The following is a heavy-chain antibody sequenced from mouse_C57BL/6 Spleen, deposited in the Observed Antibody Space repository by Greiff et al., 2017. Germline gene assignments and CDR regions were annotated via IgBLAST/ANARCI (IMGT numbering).Heavy chain of an antibody. CDR1: GFTFSDYY. CDR3: AREELDYGYYFDY. Sequence: DVKLVESEGGLVQPGSSMKLSCTASGFTFSDYYMAWVRQVPEKGLEWVANINYDGSSTYYLDSLKSRFIISRDNAKNILYLQISSLKSEDTATYYCAREELDYGYYFDYWGQGTTLTVSS. J-gene: IGHJ2*01. CDR2: INYDGSST. V-gene: IGHV5-16*01. D-gene: IGHD1-1*01.